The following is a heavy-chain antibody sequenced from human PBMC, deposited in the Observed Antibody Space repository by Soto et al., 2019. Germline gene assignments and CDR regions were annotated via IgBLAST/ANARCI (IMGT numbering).Heavy chain of an antibody. CDR1: GYSFTSYW. CDR2: IYPGDSDT. D-gene: IGHD3-22*01. CDR3: ARHTDRHYSYSTRLYSYYYGMDA. V-gene: IGHV5-51*01. Sequence: PGESLKISCKGSGYSFTSYWIGWVRQMPGKGLEWMGIIYPGDSDTRYSPSFQGQVTISADKSFSTAYLQWSSLKASDTAMYYCARHTDRHYSYSTRLYSYYYGMDAWAQRNTVTVSS. J-gene: IGHJ6*02.